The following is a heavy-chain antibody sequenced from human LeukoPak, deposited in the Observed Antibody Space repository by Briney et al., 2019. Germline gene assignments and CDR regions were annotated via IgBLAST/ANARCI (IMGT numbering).Heavy chain of an antibody. V-gene: IGHV3-30*04. J-gene: IGHJ5*02. CDR3: ARDGVLWFGEFALSNWFDP. CDR2: ISYDGSNK. D-gene: IGHD3-10*01. Sequence: GRSLRLSCAAFGFTFSSYAMHWVRQAPGKGLEWVAVISYDGSNKYYADSVKGRFTISRDNSKNTLYLQMNSLRAEDTAVYYCARDGVLWFGEFALSNWFDPWGQGTLVTVSS. CDR1: GFTFSSYA.